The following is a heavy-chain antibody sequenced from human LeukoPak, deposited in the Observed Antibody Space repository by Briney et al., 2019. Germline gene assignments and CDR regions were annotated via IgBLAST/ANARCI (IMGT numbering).Heavy chain of an antibody. D-gene: IGHD2-15*01. J-gene: IGHJ6*02. Sequence: PGGSLRLSCAASGFTFSSYAMSWVRQAPGKGLEWVAVISYDGSNKYYADSVKGRFTISRDNSKNTLYLQMNSLRAEDTAVYYCAKDASATTYYYYGMDVWGQGTTVTVSS. CDR1: GFTFSSYA. CDR2: ISYDGSNK. V-gene: IGHV3-30*18. CDR3: AKDASATTYYYYGMDV.